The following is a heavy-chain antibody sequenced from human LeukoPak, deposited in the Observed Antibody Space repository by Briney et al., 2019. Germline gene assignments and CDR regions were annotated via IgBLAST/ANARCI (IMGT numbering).Heavy chain of an antibody. V-gene: IGHV1-69*17. CDR2: IIPSFGIP. CDR1: GDAFNSHT. D-gene: IGHD3-10*01. J-gene: IGHJ6*02. CDR3: ARDFWGTMVRGASMDV. Sequence: SVKVSCKASGDAFNSHTINWVRQAPGQGLEWVGSIIPSFGIPSYAQKLRGRATISADTSTTTAYMDLTSLRSEDTAVYYCARDFWGTMVRGASMDVWGQGTTVTVSS.